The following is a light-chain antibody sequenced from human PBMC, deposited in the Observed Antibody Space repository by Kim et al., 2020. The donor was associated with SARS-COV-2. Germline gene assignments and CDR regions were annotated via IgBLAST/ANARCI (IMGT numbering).Light chain of an antibody. CDR1: QSVNSN. V-gene: IGKV3-15*01. CDR3: QQYDNWPPLT. J-gene: IGKJ4*01. CDR2: GAS. Sequence: EVVMTQSPATLAVSPGERATLSCRASQSVNSNLAWYQQRPGQAPRLLIHGASTRATGIPARFSGSGSGTEFTLTISGLQSEDFAVYYCQQYDNWPPLTFGGGTKVDIK.